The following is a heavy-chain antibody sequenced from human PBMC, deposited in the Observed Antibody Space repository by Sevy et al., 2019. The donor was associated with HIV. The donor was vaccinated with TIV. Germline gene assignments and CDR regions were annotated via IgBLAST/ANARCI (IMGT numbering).Heavy chain of an antibody. CDR1: GFTFSDFS. Sequence: GGSLRLSCAASGFTFSDFSMNWVRHAPGKGLEWVSSISGSSSFIYCADSVKGRFTISRDNAKNSLYLQMNSLRADDTAVYYCARTLAAAGSFDYWGQGTLVTVSS. CDR3: ARTLAAAGSFDY. V-gene: IGHV3-21*01. CDR2: ISGSSSFI. J-gene: IGHJ4*02. D-gene: IGHD6-13*01.